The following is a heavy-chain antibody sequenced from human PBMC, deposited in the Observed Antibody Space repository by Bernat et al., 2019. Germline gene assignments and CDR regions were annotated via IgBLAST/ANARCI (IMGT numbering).Heavy chain of an antibody. J-gene: IGHJ6*02. CDR3: ARGESPERGYGMDV. CDR1: GFTFSSYG. D-gene: IGHD1-1*01. Sequence: QVQLVESGGGVVQPGRSLRLSCAASGFTFSSYGMHWVRQAPGKGLEWVAVISYDGSNKYYADSVKGRFTISRDNSKNTLYLQMNSLRAEDTAVYYCARGESPERGYGMDVWGQGTTVTVSS. CDR2: ISYDGSNK. V-gene: IGHV3-30*03.